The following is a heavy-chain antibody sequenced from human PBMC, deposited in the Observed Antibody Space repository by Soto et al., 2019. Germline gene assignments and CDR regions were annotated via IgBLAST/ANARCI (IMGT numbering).Heavy chain of an antibody. CDR3: ARDTYDTTGYPIDY. CDR2: ISTFHGNT. CDR1: GYTFTSYG. Sequence: ASVKLSCKASGYTFTSYGSSWVRQAPGQGLEWMGWISTFHGNTNYAQKFQGSVTMTTDTSTSTAYMELRSLTSDDTAIYYCARDTYDTTGYPIDYWGQGTLVPVSS. J-gene: IGHJ4*02. D-gene: IGHD3-22*01. V-gene: IGHV1-18*04.